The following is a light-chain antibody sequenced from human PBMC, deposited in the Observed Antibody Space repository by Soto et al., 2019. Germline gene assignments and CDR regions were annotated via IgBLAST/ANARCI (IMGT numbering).Light chain of an antibody. CDR2: GAS. V-gene: IGKV3-20*01. J-gene: IGKJ4*01. CDR1: QSVSRS. CDR3: QQYGRSPLT. Sequence: EIVLTQSPGNLSLSPGERATLSCRASQSVSRSLAWYQQKPGQAPRLLIYGASSRATGIPDRFSTSGSGTDFTLTISRLEPEDFAVYYCQQYGRSPLTFGGGTKVEIK.